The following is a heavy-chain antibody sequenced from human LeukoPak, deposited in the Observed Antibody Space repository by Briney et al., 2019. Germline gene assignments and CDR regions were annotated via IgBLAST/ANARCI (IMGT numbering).Heavy chain of an antibody. CDR1: GFTFNIYS. V-gene: IGHV3-23*01. D-gene: IGHD3-22*01. Sequence: GGSLRLSCAASGFTFNIYSISWVRQAPGKGLEWVSSISSSGDFTVYAGSVKGRFTISRDNSKNTLYLQMNSLRAEDTAIYYCAKDRPNYYESNGHYYRRDGDYWGQGTLVTVSS. CDR2: ISSSGDFT. J-gene: IGHJ4*02. CDR3: AKDRPNYYESNGHYYRRDGDY.